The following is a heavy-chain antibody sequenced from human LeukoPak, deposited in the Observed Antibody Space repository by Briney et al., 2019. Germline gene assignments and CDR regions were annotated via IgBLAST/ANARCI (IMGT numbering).Heavy chain of an antibody. D-gene: IGHD3-10*01. V-gene: IGHV1-8*03. Sequence: ASVKVSCKASGYTFTSYDINWVRQATGQGLEWMGWMNPNSGNTGYAQKFQGRVTITRNTSISTAYMELSSLRSEDTAVYYCARDLINYYGSGSHKYNWFDLWGQGTLVTVSS. CDR3: ARDLINYYGSGSHKYNWFDL. CDR2: MNPNSGNT. J-gene: IGHJ5*02. CDR1: GYTFTSYD.